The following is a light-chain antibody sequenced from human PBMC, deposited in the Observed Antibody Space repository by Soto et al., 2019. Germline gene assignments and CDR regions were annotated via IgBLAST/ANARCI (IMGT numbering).Light chain of an antibody. J-gene: IGKJ1*01. CDR3: QQYTHWPVWS. V-gene: IGKV3-15*01. Sequence: EIVLTQSPATLSVSPGERATLSCRASHSISSNLAWYQQKPGQAPRLLIYGPSTRATGVPARFSGSGSGTEFTLTISSLQSEDFAMYYCQQYTHWPVWSFGQGTKVEIK. CDR1: HSISSN. CDR2: GPS.